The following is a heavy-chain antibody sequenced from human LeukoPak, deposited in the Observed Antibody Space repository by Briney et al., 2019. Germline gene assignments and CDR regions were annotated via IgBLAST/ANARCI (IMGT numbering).Heavy chain of an antibody. V-gene: IGHV1-69*05. CDR3: ARQGLSGYSSGWYDY. CDR1: GGTFSSYA. J-gene: IGHJ4*02. Sequence: ASVKVSCKASGGTFSSYAISWVRQAPGQGLEWMGRIIPIFGTANYAQKFQGRVTITTDESTSTAYMELSSLRSEGTAVYYCARQGLSGYSSGWYDYWGQGTLVTVSS. CDR2: IIPIFGTA. D-gene: IGHD6-19*01.